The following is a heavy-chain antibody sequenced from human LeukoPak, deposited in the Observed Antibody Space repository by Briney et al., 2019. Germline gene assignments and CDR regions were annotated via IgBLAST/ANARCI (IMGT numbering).Heavy chain of an antibody. J-gene: IGHJ4*02. CDR1: GFTFSSYA. D-gene: IGHD3-22*01. CDR3: ARGGITMTFDY. Sequence: PGGSLRLSCAASGFTFSSYAMHWVRQAPGKGLEWVAVISYDGSNKYYADSVKGRFTISRDNSKNTLYLQMNSLRAEDTAVYYCARGGITMTFDYWGQGTLVTVSS. V-gene: IGHV3-30-3*01. CDR2: ISYDGSNK.